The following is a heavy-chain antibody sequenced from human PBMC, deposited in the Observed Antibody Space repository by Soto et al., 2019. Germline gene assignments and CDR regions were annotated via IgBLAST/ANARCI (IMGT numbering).Heavy chain of an antibody. CDR1: GYTFTDYD. J-gene: IGHJ5*02. Sequence: GASVKVSCKTSGYTFTDYDINWVRQATGQGLEWIGWMNPNSGETGYAQKFQGRVTMTRSASLSTAYLELSSLRSEDTAVYYCARVAVAARPRWYNWFDPWGQGTLGTVS. CDR3: ARVAVAARPRWYNWFDP. CDR2: MNPNSGET. V-gene: IGHV1-8*01. D-gene: IGHD2-15*01.